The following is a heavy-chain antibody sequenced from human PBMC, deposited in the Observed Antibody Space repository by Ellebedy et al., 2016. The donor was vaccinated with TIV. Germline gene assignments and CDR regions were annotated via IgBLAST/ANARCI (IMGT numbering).Heavy chain of an antibody. D-gene: IGHD5-12*01. J-gene: IGHJ4*02. Sequence: GESLKISCAASGFTFSNYGMHWVRQAPGKGLEWVAVIAYDGSYKYYADSVKGRFTISRDNSKNTLYLQMNSLRPEDTAVYYCAKRDGVATIPDWGQGTLVTVSS. V-gene: IGHV3-30*18. CDR1: GFTFSNYG. CDR3: AKRDGVATIPD. CDR2: IAYDGSYK.